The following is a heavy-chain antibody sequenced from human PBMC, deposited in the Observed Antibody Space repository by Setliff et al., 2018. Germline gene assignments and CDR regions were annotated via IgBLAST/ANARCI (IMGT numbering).Heavy chain of an antibody. D-gene: IGHD6-19*01. J-gene: IGHJ4*02. V-gene: IGHV1-46*01. CDR2: INPSGGST. Sequence: GASVKVSCKASGYTLTSYDMHWVRQAPGQGLEWMGIINPSGGSTSYAQKFQGRVTLSRDTSITTAYMELSRLRADDTAVYYCAREGILVAGTTGFDHWGQGTLVTVSS. CDR1: GYTLTSYD. CDR3: AREGILVAGTTGFDH.